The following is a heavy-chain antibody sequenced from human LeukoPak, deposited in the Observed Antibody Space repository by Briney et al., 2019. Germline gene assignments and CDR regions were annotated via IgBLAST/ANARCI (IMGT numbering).Heavy chain of an antibody. D-gene: IGHD2/OR15-2a*01. J-gene: IGHJ6*02. CDR3: AIGGVIWRMDV. V-gene: IGHV3-66*01. Sequence: ETLSLTCAVYGGSFSDYSWTWIRQPPGKGLEWVSVVYPGGFTYHADPVKGRFTISRDTSKNTVYLQMNSLRAEDTAVYYCAIGGVIWRMDVWGQGTTVTVSS. CDR2: VYPGGFT. CDR1: GGSFSDYS.